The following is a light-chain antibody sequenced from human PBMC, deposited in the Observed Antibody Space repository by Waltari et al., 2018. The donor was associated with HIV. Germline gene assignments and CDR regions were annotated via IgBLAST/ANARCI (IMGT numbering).Light chain of an antibody. V-gene: IGLV1-44*01. CDR1: NSNIRGHP. Sequence: QSVLTQPPSESEAPGPSVTISCSGSNSNIRGHPVNWYKQLPGVAPKLVIYSDYHRTPGVPARFSGYNAGTSASLTISGLQAEDEADYYCSTYTSSSPPRTYVFGTGTKDTVL. CDR3: STYTSSSPPRTYV. CDR2: SDY. J-gene: IGLJ1*01.